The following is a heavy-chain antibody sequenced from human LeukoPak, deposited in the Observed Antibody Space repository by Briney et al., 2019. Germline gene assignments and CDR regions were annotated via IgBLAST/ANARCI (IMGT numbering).Heavy chain of an antibody. CDR2: ISGSGGST. CDR1: GFTFSTYV. Sequence: GGSLRLSCAASGFTFSTYVMSWVRQAPGKGLEWVSAISGSGGSTYYADSVKGRFTISRDNPKNTLYLQMNSLGADDTAVYYCAKGNWRYFDYWGQGTLVTVSS. CDR3: AKGNWRYFDY. D-gene: IGHD1-1*01. J-gene: IGHJ4*02. V-gene: IGHV3-23*01.